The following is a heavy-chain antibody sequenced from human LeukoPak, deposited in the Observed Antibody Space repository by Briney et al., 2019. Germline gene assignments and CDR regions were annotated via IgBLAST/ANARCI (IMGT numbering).Heavy chain of an antibody. CDR1: EFTFSSYN. V-gene: IGHV3-21*01. Sequence: GGSLRLSCAASEFTFSSYNMNWVRQAPGKGLEWVSSISSSSSYIYYADSVKGRFTISRDNAKNSLYLQMNSLRAEDTAVYYCARVLTGSWDWFDPWGQGTLVTVSS. J-gene: IGHJ5*02. CDR2: ISSSSSYI. CDR3: ARVLTGSWDWFDP. D-gene: IGHD2-8*02.